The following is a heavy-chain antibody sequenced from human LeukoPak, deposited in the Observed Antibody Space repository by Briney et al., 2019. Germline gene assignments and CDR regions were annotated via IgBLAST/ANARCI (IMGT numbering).Heavy chain of an antibody. CDR3: ARWVVAADYYYYMDV. Sequence: SETLSLTCAVYGGSFSDYYWTWIGQPPGKGLEWIGEINHSGSTNYNPSLKSRVTISVDTSKNQFSLKLSSVTAADTAVYYCARWVVAADYYYYMDVWGKGTTVTVSS. CDR2: INHSGST. D-gene: IGHD2-15*01. CDR1: GGSFSDYY. V-gene: IGHV4-34*01. J-gene: IGHJ6*03.